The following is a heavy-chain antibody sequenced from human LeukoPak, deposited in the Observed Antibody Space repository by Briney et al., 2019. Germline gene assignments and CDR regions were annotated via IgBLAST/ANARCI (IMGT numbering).Heavy chain of an antibody. CDR1: GFTFSSFA. V-gene: IGHV3-23*01. J-gene: IGHJ4*02. CDR2: ISGSGTNT. D-gene: IGHD3-16*02. Sequence: GGSLRLSCAASGFTFSSFAMSWVRQAPGKGLEWVSGISGSGTNTYYADSVRGRFTISRDNSKTTLYLQMNSLRAEDTAVYYCAKSPHYRVTAIIYYFDDWGQGTLVTVSP. CDR3: AKSPHYRVTAIIYYFDD.